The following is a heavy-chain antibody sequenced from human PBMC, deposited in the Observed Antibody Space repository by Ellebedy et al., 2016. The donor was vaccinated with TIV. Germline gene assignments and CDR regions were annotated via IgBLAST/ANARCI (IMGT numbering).Heavy chain of an antibody. CDR1: GFTFSLYSMN. D-gene: IGHD4-17*01. CDR2: IYYSGST. J-gene: IGHJ5*02. CDR3: ARRNDYGDYINWFDP. Sequence: MPGGSLRLSCAASGFTFSLYSMNWVRQAPGKGLEWIGTIYYSGSTYYNPSLKSRVTISLDTSKNQFSLKLSSVTAADTAVYYCARRNDYGDYINWFDPWGQGTLVTVSS. V-gene: IGHV4-39*01.